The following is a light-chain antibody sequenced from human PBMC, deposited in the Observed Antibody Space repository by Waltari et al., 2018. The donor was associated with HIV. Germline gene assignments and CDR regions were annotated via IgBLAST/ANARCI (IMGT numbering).Light chain of an antibody. Sequence: QSALTQPRSVSGSPGQSVTIPCTGTNSDVDGYNFVSWYQQHPGKAPKLLIYEVNKRPAGVPERVSGTKSGNTASLTISGRQAGDEADYYCGSYADSDIFAGGTALTGL. CDR2: EVN. V-gene: IGLV2-11*01. J-gene: IGLJ2*01. CDR3: GSYADSDI. CDR1: NSDVDGYNF.